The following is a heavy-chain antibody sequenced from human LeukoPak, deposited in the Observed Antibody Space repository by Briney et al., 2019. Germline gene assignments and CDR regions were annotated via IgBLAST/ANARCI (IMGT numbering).Heavy chain of an antibody. CDR2: IYYSGST. CDR1: GGSISSGGYY. Sequence: SETLSLTCTVSGGSISSGGYYWSWIRQHPGKGLEWIGYIYYSGSTYYNPSLKSRVTISVDTSKNQFSLKLSSVTAADTAVYYCAREPRDGYYFDYWGQGTLVTVSS. J-gene: IGHJ4*02. CDR3: AREPRDGYYFDY. V-gene: IGHV4-31*03.